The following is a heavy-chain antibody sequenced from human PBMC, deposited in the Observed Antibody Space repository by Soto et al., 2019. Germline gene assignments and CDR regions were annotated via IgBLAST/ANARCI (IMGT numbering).Heavy chain of an antibody. CDR3: ARDRIDRAAAGNIFHY. Sequence: SSVNVSCKASGGSFSSEAIRLVRQAPGPGLEWMEGIIPIFGTANYAQKFQGRVTITPDKSSSTAYMELSSLRPEDTAVYYCARDRIDRAAAGNIFHYWGQGTLVTVSS. V-gene: IGHV1-69*06. D-gene: IGHD6-13*01. CDR2: IIPIFGTA. CDR1: GGSFSSEA. J-gene: IGHJ4*02.